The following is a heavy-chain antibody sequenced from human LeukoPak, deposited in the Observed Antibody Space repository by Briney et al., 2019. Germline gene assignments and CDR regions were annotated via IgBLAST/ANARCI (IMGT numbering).Heavy chain of an antibody. CDR2: ISGYNGNT. CDR3: AKDRSSSARED. V-gene: IGHV1-18*01. J-gene: IGHJ4*02. Sequence: ASVKVSCTTSGFTFTSYGISWVRQAPGQGLEWVGWISGYNGNTNYAQKFRGRLTMTIDTSTTAAYMERRSLRSDDTAVYYCAKDRSSSAREDWGQGTLVTVSS. D-gene: IGHD6-13*01. CDR1: GFTFTSYG.